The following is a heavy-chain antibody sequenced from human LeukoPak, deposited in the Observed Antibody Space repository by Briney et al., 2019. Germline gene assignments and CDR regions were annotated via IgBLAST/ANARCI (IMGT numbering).Heavy chain of an antibody. CDR1: GFTFSDYY. V-gene: IGHV3-11*01. D-gene: IGHD3-22*01. CDR2: ISSSGSTI. J-gene: IGHJ3*02. CDR3: AREGDDSRVIAFDI. Sequence: GGSLRLSCAASGFTFSDYYMSWIRQAPGKGLEWVSYISSSGSTIYYADSVKGRFTISRDNAKNSLYLQMNSLRAEDTAVYYCAREGDDSRVIAFDIWGQGTMVTVSS.